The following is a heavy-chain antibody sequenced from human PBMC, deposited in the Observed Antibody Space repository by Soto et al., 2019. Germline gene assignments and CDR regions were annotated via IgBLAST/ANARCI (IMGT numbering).Heavy chain of an antibody. CDR3: ARVPVENWFDP. CDR1: GGSVSSGSYY. J-gene: IGHJ5*02. V-gene: IGHV4-61*01. Sequence: SQTLSLTCTVSGGSVSSGSYYWSWIRQPPGKGLEWIGYIYYSGSTNYNPSLKSRVTISVDTSKNQFSLKLSSVTAVDTAVYYCARVPVENWFDPWGQGTLVTVSS. CDR2: IYYSGST.